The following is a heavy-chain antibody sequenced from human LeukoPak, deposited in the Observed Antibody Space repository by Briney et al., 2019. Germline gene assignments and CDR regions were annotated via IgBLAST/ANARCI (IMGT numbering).Heavy chain of an antibody. CDR3: ARHSPFHLRYFDWLLSLHDDAFDI. CDR1: GYTFTSYG. D-gene: IGHD3-9*01. V-gene: IGHV1-18*01. Sequence: ASVKVSCKASGYTFTSYGISWVRQAPGQGLEWMGWISAYNGNTNYAQKLQGRVTMTTDTSTSTAYMELRSLRSDDTAVYYCARHSPFHLRYFDWLLSLHDDAFDIWGQGTMVTVSS. J-gene: IGHJ3*02. CDR2: ISAYNGNT.